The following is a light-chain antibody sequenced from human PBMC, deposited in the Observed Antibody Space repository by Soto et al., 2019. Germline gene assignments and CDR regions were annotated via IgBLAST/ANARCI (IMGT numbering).Light chain of an antibody. CDR1: QSLVNNKKY. J-gene: IGKJ1*01. CDR2: WAS. Sequence: VMTQSPLSLPVTLGQPASISCRSRQSLVNNKKYLAWYQQKPGQPPKLLIHWASIRESGVPDRFSGSGSGTDFTLTINSLQAEDVAVYYCQQYYSTPWTFGQGTKVDIK. V-gene: IGKV4-1*01. CDR3: QQYYSTPWT.